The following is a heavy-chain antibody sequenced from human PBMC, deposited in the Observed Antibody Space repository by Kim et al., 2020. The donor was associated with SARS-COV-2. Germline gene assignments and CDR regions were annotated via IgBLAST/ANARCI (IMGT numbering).Heavy chain of an antibody. Sequence: GGSLRLSCAASGFTFSSYAMSWVHQAPGKGLEWVSAISGSGGSTYYADSVKGRFTTSRDNSKNTLYLQMNSLRAEDTAVYYCAKVSWLKITIVRGVRFDAFDIWGQGTMVTVSS. J-gene: IGHJ3*02. CDR2: ISGSGGST. CDR3: AKVSWLKITIVRGVRFDAFDI. D-gene: IGHD3-10*01. V-gene: IGHV3-23*01. CDR1: GFTFSSYA.